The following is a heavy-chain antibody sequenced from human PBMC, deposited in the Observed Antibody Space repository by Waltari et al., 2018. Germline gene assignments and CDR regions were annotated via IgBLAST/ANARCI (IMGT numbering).Heavy chain of an antibody. D-gene: IGHD3-22*01. Sequence: QVQLQQWGAGLLKPSETLSLTCAVYGGSFSGYYWSWIRQPPGKGLEWIGEINHSGSTNYNPSLKSRVTISVDTSKNQFSLKRSSVTAADTAVYYCARAASRNYYDSSGSANWGQGTLVTVSS. CDR3: ARAASRNYYDSSGSAN. CDR2: INHSGST. J-gene: IGHJ4*02. CDR1: GGSFSGYY. V-gene: IGHV4-34*01.